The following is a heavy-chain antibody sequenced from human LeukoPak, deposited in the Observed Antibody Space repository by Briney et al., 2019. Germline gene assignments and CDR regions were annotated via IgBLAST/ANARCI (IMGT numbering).Heavy chain of an antibody. CDR3: ATHHSSGYHYFDY. CDR2: ISYSVST. V-gene: IGHV4-39*01. CDR1: GGSISSSSYY. Sequence: PSETLSLTCTVSGGSISSSSYYWGWIRQPPGKGLEWIGSISYSVSTYSNPSFKSRVTMSVDTSKNQFSLILSSVTAADTAVYYCATHHSSGYHYFDYWGQGTLVTVSS. J-gene: IGHJ4*02. D-gene: IGHD3-22*01.